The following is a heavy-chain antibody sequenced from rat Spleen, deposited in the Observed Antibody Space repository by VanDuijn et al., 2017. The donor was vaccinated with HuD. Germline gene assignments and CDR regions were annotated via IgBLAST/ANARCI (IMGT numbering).Heavy chain of an antibody. CDR3: ARQGTTVT. CDR2: ISYDGSST. Sequence: EVQLVESDGGLVQPGRSLKLSCAASGFTFSDYYMAWVRQAPTKGLEWVATISYDGSSTYYRDSVKGRFTISRDNAKSTLYLQMDSLRSEDTATYYCARQGTTVTWGQGVMVTVSS. V-gene: IGHV5-29*01. CDR1: GFTFSDYY. J-gene: IGHJ2*01. D-gene: IGHD1-1*01.